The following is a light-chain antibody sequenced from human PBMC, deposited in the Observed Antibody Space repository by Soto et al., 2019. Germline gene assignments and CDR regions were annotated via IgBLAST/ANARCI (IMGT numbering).Light chain of an antibody. CDR2: GVT. V-gene: IGLV2-14*01. J-gene: IGLJ3*02. CDR3: SSYANTYNWV. Sequence: ALTQPASVSGSPGQSITISCTGTSSDVGANNFVSWYQQHPGKAPKLLIYGVTNRPSGVSNRFSGSKSGNTASLSISGLQADDDGDYYCSSYANTYNWVFGGGTKVTVL. CDR1: SSDVGANNF.